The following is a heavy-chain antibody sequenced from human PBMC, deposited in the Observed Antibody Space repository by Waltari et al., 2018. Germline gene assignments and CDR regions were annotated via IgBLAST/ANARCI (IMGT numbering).Heavy chain of an antibody. CDR2: SKPDGSVT. Sequence: EVQLVGSGGGLVQPGGSLRVSWQASGYTSGRQCMIWVRQAPGKGLEWVANSKPDGSVTHYADSVKGRLTISRDNAKNSLYLQMNSLRDEDTSVYYCVRFGYSYAIDYWGQGTLVTVSS. V-gene: IGHV3-7*01. D-gene: IGHD5-18*01. CDR3: VRFGYSYAIDY. CDR1: GYTSGRQC. J-gene: IGHJ4*02.